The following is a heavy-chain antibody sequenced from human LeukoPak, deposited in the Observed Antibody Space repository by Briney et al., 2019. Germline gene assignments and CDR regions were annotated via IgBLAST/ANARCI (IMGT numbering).Heavy chain of an antibody. J-gene: IGHJ4*02. D-gene: IGHD3-10*01. V-gene: IGHV3-23*01. CDR2: ISGGTT. CDR3: AKSVFHSGNY. CDR1: GFTISTYG. Sequence: GGSLRLSCAASGFTISTYGMSWVRQAPGKGLEWVSSISGGTTHYTDSVKGRFTISRDNSKNTVSLQMSSLRAGDTAVYYCAKSVFHSGNYWGQGTLVTVSS.